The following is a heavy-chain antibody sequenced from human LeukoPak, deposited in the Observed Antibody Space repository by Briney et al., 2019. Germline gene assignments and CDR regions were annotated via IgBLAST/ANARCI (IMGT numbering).Heavy chain of an antibody. Sequence: ASVKVSCKASGGTFSSYAISWVRQAPGQGLEWMGGIIPIFGTANYAQKFQGRVTITTDESTSTAYMELSSLRSEDTAVYYCARESSPYYYDSSGSQYWGLGTLVTVSS. D-gene: IGHD3-22*01. CDR1: GGTFSSYA. CDR3: ARESSPYYYDSSGSQY. V-gene: IGHV1-69*05. CDR2: IIPIFGTA. J-gene: IGHJ4*02.